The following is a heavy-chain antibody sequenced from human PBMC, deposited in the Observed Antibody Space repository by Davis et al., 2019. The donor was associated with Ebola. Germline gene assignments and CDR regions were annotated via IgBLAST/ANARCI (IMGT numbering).Heavy chain of an antibody. CDR1: GLSIHMFW. CDR3: ARDVGVEFDY. CDR2: IKEDGSEQ. V-gene: IGHV3-7*03. D-gene: IGHD3-10*01. Sequence: GVLKISCTASGLSIHMFWMTWVRQAPGKGLEWVANIKEDGSEQYYVDSVRGRFTISRDNARNSVFLHMNSLRAEDTAVYYCARDVGVEFDYWGQGALVTVSS. J-gene: IGHJ4*02.